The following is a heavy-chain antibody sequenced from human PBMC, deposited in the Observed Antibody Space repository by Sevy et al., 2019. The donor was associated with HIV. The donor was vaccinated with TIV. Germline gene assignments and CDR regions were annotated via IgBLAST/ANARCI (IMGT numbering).Heavy chain of an antibody. D-gene: IGHD5-18*01. J-gene: IGHJ4*02. CDR1: GFTVNSNY. CDR2: IHSDDTT. Sequence: GESLKISCAASGFTVNSNYMTWVRQAPGKGLEGVSVIHSDDTTYHADSVKDRFTISRDNFKYTLYLHMSSLRAEDTAVYYCARGKSGYGYALNYWGQGTLVTVSS. CDR3: ARGKSGYGYALNY. V-gene: IGHV3-66*01.